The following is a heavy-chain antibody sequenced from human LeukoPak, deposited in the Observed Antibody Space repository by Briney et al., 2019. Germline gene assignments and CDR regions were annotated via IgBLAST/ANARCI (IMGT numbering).Heavy chain of an antibody. J-gene: IGHJ4*02. CDR3: ARRFAPIAFYFDY. V-gene: IGHV4-34*01. CDR2: INHSEST. D-gene: IGHD6-13*01. Sequence: SETLSLTCAVYGGSFSGYYWSWIRQPPGKGLEWIGEINHSESTNYNPSLKSRVTISVDTSKNQFSLKLSSVTAADTAVYYCARRFAPIAFYFDYWGQGTLVTVSS. CDR1: GGSFSGYY.